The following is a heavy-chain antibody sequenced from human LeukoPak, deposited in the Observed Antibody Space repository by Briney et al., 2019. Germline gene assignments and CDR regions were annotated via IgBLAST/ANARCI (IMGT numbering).Heavy chain of an antibody. Sequence: SETLSLTCTVSGGSISSYYWSWIRQPAGKGLEWIGRIYTSGSTNYNPSLKSRVTMSVDTSKNQFSLKLSSVTAADTAVYYCARDGSGSYYNFPYGMDVWGQGTTVTVSS. V-gene: IGHV4-4*07. CDR3: ARDGSGSYYNFPYGMDV. J-gene: IGHJ6*02. D-gene: IGHD3-10*01. CDR1: GGSISSYY. CDR2: IYTSGST.